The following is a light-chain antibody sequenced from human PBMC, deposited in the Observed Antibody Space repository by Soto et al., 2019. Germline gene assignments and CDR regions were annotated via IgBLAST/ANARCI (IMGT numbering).Light chain of an antibody. CDR3: SSYAGSTKGV. V-gene: IGLV2-8*01. CDR2: QVS. CDR1: SNDVGRYDF. Sequence: QSALTQPPSASGSPGQSVTISCTGTSNDVGRYDFVSWCQQHPGKAPKLIIYQVSRRPSGVPDRFSGSKSGNTASLTVSGLQTEDEADYYCSSYAGSTKGVFGGGTKLTVL. J-gene: IGLJ2*01.